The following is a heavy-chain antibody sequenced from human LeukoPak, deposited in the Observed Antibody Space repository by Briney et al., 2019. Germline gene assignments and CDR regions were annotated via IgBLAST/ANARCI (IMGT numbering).Heavy chain of an antibody. V-gene: IGHV1-18*01. Sequence: GASVKVSCKASGYTFTSYGISWVRQAPGQGLEWMGWISAYNGNTNYAQKLQGRVTMTTDTSTSTAYMELRSLRSDDTAVYYCARDFLVVVPAAIPYFQHWGQGTLVTVSS. CDR2: ISAYNGNT. J-gene: IGHJ1*01. CDR3: ARDFLVVVPAAIPYFQH. CDR1: GYTFTSYG. D-gene: IGHD2-2*01.